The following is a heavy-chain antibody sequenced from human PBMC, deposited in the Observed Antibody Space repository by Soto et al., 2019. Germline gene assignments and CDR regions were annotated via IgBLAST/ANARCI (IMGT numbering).Heavy chain of an antibody. D-gene: IGHD3-22*01. V-gene: IGHV3-53*01. CDR1: GFTVSSNY. CDR2: IYSGGST. CDR3: ARDRVESGYPEYFQH. J-gene: IGHJ1*01. Sequence: EVQLVESGGGLIQPGGSLRLSCAASGFTVSSNYMSWVRQAPGKGLEWVSGIYSGGSTYYADSVKGGINISRDNSKNTLYLQMNSLRAEDTAVYYCARDRVESGYPEYFQHWGQGTLVTVSS.